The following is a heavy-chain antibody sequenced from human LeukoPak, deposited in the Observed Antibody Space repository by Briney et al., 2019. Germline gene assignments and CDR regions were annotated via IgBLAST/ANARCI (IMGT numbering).Heavy chain of an antibody. CDR3: VRDLGGRSGH. CDR1: GFSFSGHW. J-gene: IGHJ4*02. CDR2: ISPTGSTT. V-gene: IGHV3-74*01. D-gene: IGHD1-26*01. Sequence: GGSLRLSCIASGFSFSGHWMHWARQLPGKGLVWVSRISPTGSTTSYADSVKGRFTVSRDNAKNTLYLQMNSLRAEDTAVYYCVRDLGGRSGHWGQGTLVTVSS.